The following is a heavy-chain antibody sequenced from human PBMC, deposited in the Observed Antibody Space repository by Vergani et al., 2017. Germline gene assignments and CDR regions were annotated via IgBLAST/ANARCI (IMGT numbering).Heavy chain of an antibody. D-gene: IGHD3-22*01. J-gene: IGHJ4*02. CDR3: ARSGDSSGYAPDY. CDR2: IYYSGST. CDR1: GGSISSYY. Sequence: QVQLQESGPGLVKPSETLSLTCTVSGGSISSYYWSWIRQPPGKGLEWIGYIYYSGSTNYTPSLKSRVTISVDTSKNQFSLKLSCVTAAATAVYYCARSGDSSGYAPDYWGQGTLVTVSS. V-gene: IGHV4-59*01.